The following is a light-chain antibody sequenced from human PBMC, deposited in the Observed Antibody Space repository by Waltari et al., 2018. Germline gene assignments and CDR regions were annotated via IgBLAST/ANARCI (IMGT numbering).Light chain of an antibody. CDR1: SGHSSNI. V-gene: IGLV4-69*01. CDR2: VNSECSQ. CDR3: QTGGHGTWV. Sequence: QLVLTQSPSASASLGASVKLTCTLSSGHSSNIIEWHQQQPEKGPRYLMKVNSECSQTKGDEIPDRFSGSSSGAERYLTISSVQSEDEADYYCQTGGHGTWVFGGGTKLTVL. J-gene: IGLJ3*02.